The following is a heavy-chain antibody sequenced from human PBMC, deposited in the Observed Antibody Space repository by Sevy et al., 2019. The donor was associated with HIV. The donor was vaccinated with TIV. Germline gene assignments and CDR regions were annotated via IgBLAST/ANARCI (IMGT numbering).Heavy chain of an antibody. CDR1: GFSFSSYT. V-gene: IGHV3-23*01. CDR3: AKDYGDFKNWFDS. Sequence: GGSLRLSCAASGFSFSSYTMAWVRQAPGKGLEWVSSIGGSDDRTFYAGPVEGRFTISRDNSKNALHLQMNSLRAEDTAVYYCAKDYGDFKNWFDSWGQGTLVTVSS. CDR2: IGGSDDRT. J-gene: IGHJ5*01. D-gene: IGHD4-17*01.